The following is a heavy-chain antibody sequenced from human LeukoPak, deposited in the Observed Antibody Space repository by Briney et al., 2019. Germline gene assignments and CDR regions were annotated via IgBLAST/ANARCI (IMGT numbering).Heavy chain of an antibody. J-gene: IGHJ4*02. V-gene: IGHV4-34*01. CDR1: GGSFSGYY. Sequence: SETLSLTCAVYGGSFSGYYWSWIRQPPGKGLEWIGGINHSGSTNYNPSLKSRVTISVDTSKNQFSLKLSSVTAADTAVYYCARNSRYSSSSGDYWGQGTLVTVSS. CDR3: ARNSRYSSSSGDY. D-gene: IGHD6-6*01. CDR2: INHSGST.